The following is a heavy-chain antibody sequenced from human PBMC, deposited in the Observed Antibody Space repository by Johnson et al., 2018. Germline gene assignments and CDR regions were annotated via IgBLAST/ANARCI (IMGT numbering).Heavy chain of an antibody. CDR1: GFPFTSSA. CDR3: ARVLSQYYYYYGMDV. V-gene: IGHV1-58*01. Sequence: QLVESGPEVKMPGTSVKVSCKASGFPFTSSAVQWVRQARGQRLEWIGWIVVGSGNTNYAHKFQERVAFTRDMSTSTAYMELNSLRAEDTAVYYGARVLSQYYYYYGMDVWGQGTTVTVSS. J-gene: IGHJ6*02. CDR2: IVVGSGNT. D-gene: IGHD3-10*01.